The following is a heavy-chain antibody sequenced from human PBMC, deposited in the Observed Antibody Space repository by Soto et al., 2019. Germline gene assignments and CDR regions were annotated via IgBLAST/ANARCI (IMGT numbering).Heavy chain of an antibody. Sequence: GASVKVSCKTSGYTFSNYGITWVRQAPGQPLEWLGWISLYSDGTNYAQKFQGRVSMTTDTSTTTAYMELRSLRSEDTAVYYCARDLGYSNYEFDYWGQGTLVTVSS. CDR1: GYTFSNYG. CDR3: ARDLGYSNYEFDY. V-gene: IGHV1-18*01. J-gene: IGHJ4*02. D-gene: IGHD4-4*01. CDR2: ISLYSDGT.